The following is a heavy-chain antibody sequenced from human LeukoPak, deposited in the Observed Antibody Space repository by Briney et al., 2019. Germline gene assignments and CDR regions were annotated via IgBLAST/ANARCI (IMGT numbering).Heavy chain of an antibody. J-gene: IGHJ4*02. CDR1: GGSVSSGSYY. CDR2: IYYSGST. Sequence: SETLSLTCTVSGGSVSSGSYYWSWIRQPPGKGLEWIGYIYYSGSTNYNPSLKSRVTISVDTSKNQFSLKLSSVTAADTAVYYCARERRKEYYGSGSYYNFFDYWGQGTLVTVSS. CDR3: ARERRKEYYGSGSYYNFFDY. D-gene: IGHD3-10*01. V-gene: IGHV4-61*01.